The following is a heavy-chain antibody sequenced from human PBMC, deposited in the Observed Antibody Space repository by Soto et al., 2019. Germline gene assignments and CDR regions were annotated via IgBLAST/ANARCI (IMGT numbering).Heavy chain of an antibody. CDR3: ARETPIAAAGTGVYYFDY. CDR2: TYYRSKWYN. D-gene: IGHD6-13*01. J-gene: IGHJ4*02. CDR1: GDSVSGNSAA. V-gene: IGHV6-1*01. Sequence: PSQTLSLTCAISGDSVSGNSAAWNWIRQSPSRGLEWLGRTYYRSKWYNDYAVSVKSRITINPDTSKNQFSLQLNSVTPEDTAVYYCARETPIAAAGTGVYYFDYWGQGTLVTVSS.